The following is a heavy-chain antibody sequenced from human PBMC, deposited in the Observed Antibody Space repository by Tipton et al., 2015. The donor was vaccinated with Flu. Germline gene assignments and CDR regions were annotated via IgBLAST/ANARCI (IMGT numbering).Heavy chain of an antibody. Sequence: TLSLTCTVSGGSISSYYWSWIRQPPGKGLEWIGYIYYSGSTNYNPSRKSRVTISVDTSKNQFSLKLSSVTAADTAVYYCARELNYGMDVWGQGTTVTVSS. CDR2: IYYSGST. CDR3: ARELNYGMDV. CDR1: GGSISSYY. J-gene: IGHJ6*02. V-gene: IGHV4-59*01.